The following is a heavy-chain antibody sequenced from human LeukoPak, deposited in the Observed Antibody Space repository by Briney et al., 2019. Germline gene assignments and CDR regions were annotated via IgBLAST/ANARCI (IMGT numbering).Heavy chain of an antibody. D-gene: IGHD5-18*01. Sequence: PGRSLRLSCAASGFTFSSYAMHWVRQAPGKGLEWVAVISYDGSNKYYADSVKGRFTISRDNSKNTLYLQMNSLRAEDTAVYYCARARDTAMVISYYSDYWGQGTLVTVSS. CDR2: ISYDGSNK. CDR3: ARARDTAMVISYYSDY. CDR1: GFTFSSYA. J-gene: IGHJ4*02. V-gene: IGHV3-30-3*01.